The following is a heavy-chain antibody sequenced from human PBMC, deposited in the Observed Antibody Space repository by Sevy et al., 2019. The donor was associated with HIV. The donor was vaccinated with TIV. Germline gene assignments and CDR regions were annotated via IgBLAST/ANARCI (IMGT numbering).Heavy chain of an antibody. D-gene: IGHD3-3*01. CDR1: GFTFSSYS. CDR2: ISSSSSTI. CDR3: ASYYTFFGAVTIGAFDI. J-gene: IGHJ3*02. V-gene: IGHV3-48*01. Sequence: GGSLRLSCAASGFTFSSYSMNWVRQAPGKGLEWVSYISSSSSTIYYADSVKGRFTISRDNAKNSLYLHMNSLRAEDTAVYYCASYYTFFGAVTIGAFDIWGQGTMVSVSS.